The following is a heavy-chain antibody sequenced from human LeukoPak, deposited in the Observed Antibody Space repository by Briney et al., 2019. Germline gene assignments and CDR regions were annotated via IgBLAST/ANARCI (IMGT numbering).Heavy chain of an antibody. CDR2: ITGSGGST. D-gene: IGHD3-10*01. V-gene: IGHV3-23*01. CDR3: ARAGVHYGSGNDAFDV. Sequence: GGSLRLSCAASGFTFSSYAMSWVRQAPGKGLEWVSAITGSGGSTYYADSVKGRFTISRDNSKNTLYLQMNSLRAEDTAVYYCARAGVHYGSGNDAFDVWGQGTVVSVSS. J-gene: IGHJ3*01. CDR1: GFTFSSYA.